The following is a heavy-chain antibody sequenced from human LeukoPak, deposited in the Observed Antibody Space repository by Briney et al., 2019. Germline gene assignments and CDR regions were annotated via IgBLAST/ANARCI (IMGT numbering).Heavy chain of an antibody. Sequence: GGSLRLSCAASGFTFSSDWMSWVRQAPGKGLEWVANIKPDGGEKYYVDSVKGRFTISRDNAKNSLFLQMNSLRAEDTAVYYCARDASAYYWGQGTLVTVSS. CDR2: IKPDGGEK. D-gene: IGHD3-3*01. V-gene: IGHV3-7*01. CDR1: GFTFSSDW. J-gene: IGHJ4*02. CDR3: ARDASAYY.